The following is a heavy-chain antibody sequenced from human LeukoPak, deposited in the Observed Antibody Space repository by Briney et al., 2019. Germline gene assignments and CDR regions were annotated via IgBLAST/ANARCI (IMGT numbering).Heavy chain of an antibody. V-gene: IGHV3-9*01. CDR2: IGWNGNNI. J-gene: IGHJ4*02. Sequence: PGGSLRLSCAASGFTFDDYAVHCVRQAPGKGLEWVSGIGWNGNNIGYAESVKGRFTMSRDNAKNSLSLQMNSLRVEDTALYYCAKDMGGGGPLDYWGQGTLVTVSS. D-gene: IGHD3-16*01. CDR1: GFTFDDYA. CDR3: AKDMGGGGPLDY.